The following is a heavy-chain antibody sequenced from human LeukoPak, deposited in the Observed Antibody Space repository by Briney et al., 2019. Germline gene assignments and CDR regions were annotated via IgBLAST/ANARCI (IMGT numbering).Heavy chain of an antibody. V-gene: IGHV5-10-1*01. CDR2: IDPSDSYT. J-gene: IGHJ4*02. D-gene: IGHD1-26*01. CDR3: ARPAEKSGGSYYFDY. CDR1: GYSFTSYW. Sequence: PGESLRISCKGSGYSFTSYWISWVRQMPGKGLEWMGRIDPSDSYTNYSPSFQGHVTISADKSISTAYLQWSSLKASDTAMYYCARPAEKSGGSYYFDYWGQGTLVTVSS.